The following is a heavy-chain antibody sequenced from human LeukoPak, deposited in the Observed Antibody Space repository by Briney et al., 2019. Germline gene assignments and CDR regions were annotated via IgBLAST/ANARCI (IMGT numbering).Heavy chain of an antibody. Sequence: GGSLRLSCAASEFTFSTFSMNWVRQAPGKGLEWVSSISSGSSYTYYADSVKGRFTISRDNSKNTLYLQMNSLRAEDTAVYYCARRAGAYSHPYDYWGQGTLVTVSS. V-gene: IGHV3-21*04. CDR2: ISSGSSYT. CDR1: EFTFSTFS. D-gene: IGHD4/OR15-4a*01. CDR3: ARRAGAYSHPYDY. J-gene: IGHJ4*02.